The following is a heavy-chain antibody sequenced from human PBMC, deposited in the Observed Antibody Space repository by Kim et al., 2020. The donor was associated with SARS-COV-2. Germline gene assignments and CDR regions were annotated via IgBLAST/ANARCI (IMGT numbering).Heavy chain of an antibody. J-gene: IGHJ6*02. D-gene: IGHD4-17*01. CDR2: IKQDGSEK. Sequence: GGSLRLSCAASGFTFSSYWMSWVRQAPGKGLEWVANIKQDGSEKYYVDSVKGRFTISRDNAKNSLYLQMNSLRAEDTAVYYCARVYGDYPLDYYGMDVWGQGTTVTVSS. CDR1: GFTFSSYW. V-gene: IGHV3-7*04. CDR3: ARVYGDYPLDYYGMDV.